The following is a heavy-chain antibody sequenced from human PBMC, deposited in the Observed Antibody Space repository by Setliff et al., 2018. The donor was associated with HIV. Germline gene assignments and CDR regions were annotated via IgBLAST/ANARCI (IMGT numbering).Heavy chain of an antibody. D-gene: IGHD2-15*01. CDR3: AKEGGYCSGDTCFGFDY. V-gene: IGHV4-38-2*02. Sequence: TLSLTCDVSTYSISSVHSWGWIRQPPGKGLEWIGTMHHSGNTHYKPSLKGRVTVSLDTSKKQPSLKLRSVTAADTAVYYCAKEGGYCSGDTCFGFDYWGQGTLVTV. CDR2: MHHSGNT. CDR1: TYSISSVHS. J-gene: IGHJ4*02.